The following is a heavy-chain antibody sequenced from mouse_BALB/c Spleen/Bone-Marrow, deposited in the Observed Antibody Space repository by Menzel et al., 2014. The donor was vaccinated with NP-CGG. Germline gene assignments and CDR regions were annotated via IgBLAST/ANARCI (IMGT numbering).Heavy chain of an antibody. J-gene: IGHJ4*01. CDR1: GYTFTSYW. CDR3: ARAAGDGCYYAMDY. CDR2: IDPSDSAT. Sequence: QDQLQQSGAELVNPGAPVKLSCKASGYTFTSYWMHWVKQRPGRGLEWIGRIDPSDSATHYNQKLKDKATLTVDQSSGTADIQLSSLPSEDSAVYYCARAAGDGCYYAMDYFGHATSIAVYS. D-gene: IGHD2-3*01. V-gene: IGHV1-69*02.